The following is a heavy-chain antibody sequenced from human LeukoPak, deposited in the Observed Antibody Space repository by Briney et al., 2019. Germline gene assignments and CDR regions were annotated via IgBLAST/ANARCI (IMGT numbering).Heavy chain of an antibody. D-gene: IGHD2-15*01. CDR3: ARRGCSGGSCSLLGYYYYGMDV. CDR2: INPSGGNT. Sequence: GASVKVSCKASGYTFTSYYMHWVRQAPGQGLEWMGIINPSGGNTSYAQKFQGRVTMTRDTSTSTVYMELSSLRSEDTAVYYCARRGCSGGSCSLLGYYYYGMDVWGKGTTVTVSS. J-gene: IGHJ6*04. V-gene: IGHV1-46*01. CDR1: GYTFTSYY.